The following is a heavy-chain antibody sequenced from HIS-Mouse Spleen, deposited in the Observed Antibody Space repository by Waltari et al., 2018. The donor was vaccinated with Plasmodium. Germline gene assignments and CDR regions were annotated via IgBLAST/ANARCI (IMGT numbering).Heavy chain of an antibody. D-gene: IGHD3-16*01. V-gene: IGHV3-30*18. J-gene: IGHJ4*02. CDR1: GLTFRSYG. Sequence: QVQLVESGGGVVQPGRSLRLSCAASGLTFRSYGMHWVRQAPGKGLEWVAVISYDGSNKYYADSVKGRFTISRDNSKNTLYLQMNSLRAEDTAVYYCAKAQGVINFDYWGQGTLVTVSS. CDR2: ISYDGSNK. CDR3: AKAQGVINFDY.